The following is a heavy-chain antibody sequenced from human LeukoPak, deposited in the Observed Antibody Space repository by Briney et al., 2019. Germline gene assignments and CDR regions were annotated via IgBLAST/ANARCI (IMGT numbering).Heavy chain of an antibody. Sequence: SETLSLTCTVSGGSISNYYLSWIRQPPGKGLQWIGYIYYSGSTYYNPSLKSRVTISVDTSKNQFSLKLSSVTAADTAVYYCARFVYYYDSSEYFDLWGRGTLVTVSS. CDR2: IYYSGST. CDR1: GGSISNYY. J-gene: IGHJ2*01. V-gene: IGHV4-59*01. D-gene: IGHD3-22*01. CDR3: ARFVYYYDSSEYFDL.